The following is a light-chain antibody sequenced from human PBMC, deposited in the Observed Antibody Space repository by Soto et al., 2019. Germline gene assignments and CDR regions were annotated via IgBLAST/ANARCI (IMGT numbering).Light chain of an antibody. CDR1: QSVSSSY. CDR3: HQYNYWPT. Sequence: ESVLTQSPGTLSLSPGERATLSCRASQSVSSSYLAWYQQKPGQAPRLLIYGASSRATGIPDRFSGSGSGTEFILTISSLQSEDFAVYYCHQYNYWPTFGQGTKVDI. V-gene: IGKV3-20*01. J-gene: IGKJ1*01. CDR2: GAS.